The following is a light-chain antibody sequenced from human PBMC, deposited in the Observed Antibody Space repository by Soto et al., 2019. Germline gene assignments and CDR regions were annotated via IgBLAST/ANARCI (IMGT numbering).Light chain of an antibody. Sequence: EIVLTQSPGTLSLSPGERATLSCRASQSVNSTFLAWYQQKPGQAPRLLIYGASSRATGIPDRFSGSGSGTDFTFTISRLEPEGFAVYYCHQYGRSPTFGQGTKVEIK. CDR1: QSVNSTF. CDR2: GAS. CDR3: HQYGRSPT. V-gene: IGKV3-20*01. J-gene: IGKJ1*01.